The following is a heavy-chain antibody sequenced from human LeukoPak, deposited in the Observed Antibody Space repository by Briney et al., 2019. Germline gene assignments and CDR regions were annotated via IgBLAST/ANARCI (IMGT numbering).Heavy chain of an antibody. V-gene: IGHV1-18*01. D-gene: IGHD2-8*01. CDR3: ARGYYCTHGVCYGGDFDN. Sequence: GASVKVSCKASGYSFTNYDINWVRQAPGQGLEWMGWSSPNNGNRNYAQKFQGRVTMTTDTSTATAYMELRSLRSDDTAVYYCARGYYCTHGVCYGGDFDNWGQGTLVTVSS. J-gene: IGHJ4*02. CDR2: SSPNNGNR. CDR1: GYSFTNYD.